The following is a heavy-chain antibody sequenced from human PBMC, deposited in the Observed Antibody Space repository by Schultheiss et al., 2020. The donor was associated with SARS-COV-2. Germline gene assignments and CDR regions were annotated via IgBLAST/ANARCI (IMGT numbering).Heavy chain of an antibody. Sequence: GGSLRLSCAASGFTFDDYAMHWVRQAPGKGLEWVSGINWNGGSTYYADSVKGRFTISRDNSKNTLYLQMSSLRVEDTGLYYCARGSPLDWYFDLWGRGTLVTVSS. CDR1: GFTFDDYA. CDR2: INWNGGST. V-gene: IGHV3-20*04. J-gene: IGHJ2*01. CDR3: ARGSPLDWYFDL.